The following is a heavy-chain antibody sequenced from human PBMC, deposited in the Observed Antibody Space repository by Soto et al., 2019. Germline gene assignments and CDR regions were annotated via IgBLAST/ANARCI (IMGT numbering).Heavy chain of an antibody. J-gene: IGHJ5*02. D-gene: IGHD4-4*01. CDR1: GGYISTGDYY. V-gene: IGHV4-30-4*01. Sequence: VQLQESGPGLVKPSQTLYLTCAVSGGYISTGDYYWSWIRQPPGTGLEWIGYIFYTGSAYYNPSLKSRVSISVDTSKNQFSLRLSSVTAADTAVYYCARTLGYSALSSWGQGTLVTVSS. CDR3: ARTLGYSALSS. CDR2: IFYTGSA.